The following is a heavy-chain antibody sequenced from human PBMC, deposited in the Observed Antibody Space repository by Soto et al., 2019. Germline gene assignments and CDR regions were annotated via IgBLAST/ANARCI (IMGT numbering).Heavy chain of an antibody. D-gene: IGHD2-15*01. V-gene: IGHV1-46*03. J-gene: IGHJ4*02. CDR2: INPSGGST. CDR1: GYTLTELS. Sequence: GASVKVSCKVSGYTLTELSMHWVRQAPGKGLEWMGIINPSGGSTSYAQKFQGRVTMTRDTSTSTVYMELSSLRSEDTAVYYCARPPHHCSGGSCYSYFDYWGQGTLVTVSS. CDR3: ARPPHHCSGGSCYSYFDY.